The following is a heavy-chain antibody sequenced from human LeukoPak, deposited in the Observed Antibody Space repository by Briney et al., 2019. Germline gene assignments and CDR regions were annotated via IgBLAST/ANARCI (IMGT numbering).Heavy chain of an antibody. CDR1: GFTFSSYC. D-gene: IGHD5-12*01. CDR2: ISSSSTTI. V-gene: IGHV3-48*02. Sequence: PGGSLRLSCVASGFTFSSYCMNWVRQAPGKGLEWISYISSSSTTIYYADSVKGRFTISRDNAKNSVYLQMNSLRDEDTAVYYCARKGDSGYDRLSWFDPWGQGTLVTVSS. CDR3: ARKGDSGYDRLSWFDP. J-gene: IGHJ5*02.